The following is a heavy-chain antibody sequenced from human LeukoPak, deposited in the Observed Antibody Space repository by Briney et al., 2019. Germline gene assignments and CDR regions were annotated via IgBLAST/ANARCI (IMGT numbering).Heavy chain of an antibody. D-gene: IGHD4-11*01. J-gene: IGHJ4*02. CDR2: IIPIFGTA. CDR1: GYTFTSYA. V-gene: IGHV1-69*05. Sequence: SVKVSCKASGYTFTSYAISWVRQAPGQGLEWMGRIIPIFGTANYAQKFQGRVTITTDESTSTAYMELSSLRSEDTAVYYCARDLMTSPAPGYWGQGTLVTVSS. CDR3: ARDLMTSPAPGY.